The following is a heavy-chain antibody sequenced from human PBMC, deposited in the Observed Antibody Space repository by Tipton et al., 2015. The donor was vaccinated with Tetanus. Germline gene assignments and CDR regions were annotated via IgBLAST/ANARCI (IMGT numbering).Heavy chain of an antibody. J-gene: IGHJ4*02. CDR2: IKEDESEH. V-gene: IGHV3-7*01. Sequence: SLRLSCAASGFTFSSSCMHWVRQGPGKGLEWVANIKEDESEHQYVDSVKGRFTISRANARNSLYLQMNSLRGDDTGVYFCARVHTPGLLGRYPLDYWGQGTLVTVSS. CDR1: GFTFSSSC. CDR3: ARVHTPGLLGRYPLDY. D-gene: IGHD3-9*01.